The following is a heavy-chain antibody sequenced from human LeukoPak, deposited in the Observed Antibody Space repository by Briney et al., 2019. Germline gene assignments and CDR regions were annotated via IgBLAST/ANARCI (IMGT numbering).Heavy chain of an antibody. V-gene: IGHV1-18*01. J-gene: IGHJ4*02. CDR3: ARTSLRIVGATTRSAWGY. Sequence: ASVKVSCKASGYTFTRHGISWVRQAPGQGLEWMGWISSYNGNTHYAQKLQGRVTMTTATSTSTAYMELRSLRSEDTAVYYCARTSLRIVGATTRSAWGYWGQGALVTVSS. CDR1: GYTFTRHG. D-gene: IGHD1-26*01. CDR2: ISSYNGNT.